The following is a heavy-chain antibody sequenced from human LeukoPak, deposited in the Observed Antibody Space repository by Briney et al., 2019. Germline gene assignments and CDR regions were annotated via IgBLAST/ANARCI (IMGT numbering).Heavy chain of an antibody. CDR2: ISAYNGNT. V-gene: IGHV1-18*01. D-gene: IGHD6-19*01. J-gene: IGHJ3*02. CDR1: GYTFTSYG. Sequence: ASVKVSCKASGYTFTSYGISWVRQAPGQGLEWMGWISAYNGNTNYAQKLQGRVTMTRDTSTSTVYMELSSLRSEDTAVYYCARVIADSSGWYHGRAFDIWSQGTMVTVSS. CDR3: ARVIADSSGWYHGRAFDI.